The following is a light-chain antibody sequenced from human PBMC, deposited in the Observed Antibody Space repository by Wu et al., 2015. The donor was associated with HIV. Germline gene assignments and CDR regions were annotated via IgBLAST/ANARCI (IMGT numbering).Light chain of an antibody. CDR1: QSVSSY. V-gene: IGKV3-11*01. CDR3: QQRSNWPS. J-gene: IGKJ2*03. CDR2: DAS. Sequence: ETVMTQSPATLSVSPGKRATLSCRASQSVSSYLAWYQQKPGQAPRLLIYDASNRATGIPARFSGSGSGTDFTLTISSLEPEDFAVYYCQQRSNWPSFGQGTKLEIK.